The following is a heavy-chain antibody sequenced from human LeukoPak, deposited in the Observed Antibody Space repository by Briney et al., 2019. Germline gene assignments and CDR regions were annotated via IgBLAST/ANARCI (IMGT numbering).Heavy chain of an antibody. CDR2: ISSSSTYI. J-gene: IGHJ5*02. V-gene: IGHV3-21*01. D-gene: IGHD2-8*01. Sequence: PGGSLRLSCAASGFTFSGYNMNWVRQAPGKGLEWVSSISSSSTYIYYADSVKGRFTISRDNARNSLYLQMNSLRAEDTAVYYCARGRSAVPGVNNWFDPWGQGTLVTVSS. CDR3: ARGRSAVPGVNNWFDP. CDR1: GFTFSGYN.